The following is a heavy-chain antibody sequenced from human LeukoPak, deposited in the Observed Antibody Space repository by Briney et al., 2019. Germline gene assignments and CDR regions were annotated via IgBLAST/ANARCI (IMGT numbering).Heavy chain of an antibody. D-gene: IGHD2-8*01. Sequence: GGSLRLSCAASGFTFSSYAMSWVRQAPGKGLEWVSAISGSGGSTYYAGSVKGRFTISRDNSKNTLYLQMNSLRAEDTAVYYCAGRLGYCTNGVCSDYWGQGTLVTVSS. CDR3: AGRLGYCTNGVCSDY. V-gene: IGHV3-23*01. J-gene: IGHJ4*02. CDR1: GFTFSSYA. CDR2: ISGSGGST.